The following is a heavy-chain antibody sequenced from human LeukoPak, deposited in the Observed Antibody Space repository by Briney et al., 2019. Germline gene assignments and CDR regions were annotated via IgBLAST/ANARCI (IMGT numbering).Heavy chain of an antibody. Sequence: GGSLRLSCAASGFTFSSYAMHWVRQASGKGPEWVAVISYDGSNKYYADSVKGRFTISRDNSKNTLYLQMNSLRAEDTAVYYCARDSTVTTGSGHRGVDYWGQGTLVTVSS. J-gene: IGHJ4*02. CDR3: ARDSTVTTGSGHRGVDY. D-gene: IGHD4-17*01. CDR1: GFTFSSYA. CDR2: ISYDGSNK. V-gene: IGHV3-30-3*01.